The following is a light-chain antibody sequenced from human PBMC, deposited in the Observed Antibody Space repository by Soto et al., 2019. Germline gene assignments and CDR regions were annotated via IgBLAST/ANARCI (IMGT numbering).Light chain of an antibody. CDR2: AAS. J-gene: IGKJ4*01. V-gene: IGKV1-27*01. Sequence: DIQMTQSPSSLPASVGDRVTITCRASQGIGNYLAWYQQRPGKVPKLLIYAASTLQSGVPSRFSGSGSGPDFTLTISSLQPEDVATYYCQKYDHAPLTFGGGTKVDIK. CDR1: QGIGNY. CDR3: QKYDHAPLT.